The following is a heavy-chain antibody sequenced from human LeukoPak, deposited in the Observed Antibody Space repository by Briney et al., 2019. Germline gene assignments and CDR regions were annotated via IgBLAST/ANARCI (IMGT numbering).Heavy chain of an antibody. CDR2: IYYSGST. CDR1: GGSISSSSYY. CDR3: ARLLHSGYQAGGYYFDY. J-gene: IGHJ4*02. V-gene: IGHV4-39*01. Sequence: PSETLSLTCTVSGGSISSSSYYWGWIRQPPGKGLEWIGSIYYSGSTYYNPSLKSRVTISVDTSKNQFSLKLSSVTAADTAVYYCARLLHSGYQAGGYYFDYWGQGTLVTVSS. D-gene: IGHD5-12*01.